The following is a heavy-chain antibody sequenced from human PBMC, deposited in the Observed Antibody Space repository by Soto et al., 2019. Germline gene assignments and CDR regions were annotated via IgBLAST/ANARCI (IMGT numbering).Heavy chain of an antibody. J-gene: IGHJ5*02. V-gene: IGHV4-34*01. CDR3: ASSYDILTGYSGWFDP. D-gene: IGHD3-9*01. CDR2: ITHSGST. Sequence: ASETLSLTCAVYGGSFSGYYWSWIRQPPGKGLEWIGEITHSGSTNYNPSLKSRVTISVDPSKTQLSLKLSSVTAADTAVYYCASSYDILTGYSGWFDPWGQGTLVTVS. CDR1: GGSFSGYY.